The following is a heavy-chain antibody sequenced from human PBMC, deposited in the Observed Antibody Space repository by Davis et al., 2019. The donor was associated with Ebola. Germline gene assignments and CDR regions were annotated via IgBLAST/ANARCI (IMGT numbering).Heavy chain of an antibody. D-gene: IGHD6-25*01. V-gene: IGHV1-69*13. J-gene: IGHJ6*03. Sequence: SVKVSCKASGGTFSSYAISWVRQAPGQGLEWMGGIIPIFGTANYAQKFQGRVTITADESTSTAYMELSSLRSEDTAVYYCARGTSGAKYYYYMDVWGKGTTVTVSS. CDR2: IIPIFGTA. CDR1: GGTFSSYA. CDR3: ARGTSGAKYYYYMDV.